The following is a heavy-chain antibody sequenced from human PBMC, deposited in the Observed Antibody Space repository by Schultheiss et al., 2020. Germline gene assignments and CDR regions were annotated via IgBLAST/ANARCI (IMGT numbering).Heavy chain of an antibody. Sequence: GGSLRLSCAASGFTFSSYAMSWVRQAPGKGLEWVSAISGSGGSTYYADSVKGRFTISRDNSKNTLYLQMNSLRAEDTAVYYCARGGWPVWGPYYYYGMDVWGQGTTVTVSS. J-gene: IGHJ6*02. CDR3: ARGGWPVWGPYYYYGMDV. V-gene: IGHV3-23*01. D-gene: IGHD7-27*01. CDR1: GFTFSSYA. CDR2: ISGSGGST.